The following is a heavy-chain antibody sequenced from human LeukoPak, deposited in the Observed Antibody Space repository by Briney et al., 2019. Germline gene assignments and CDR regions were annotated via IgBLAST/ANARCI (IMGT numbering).Heavy chain of an antibody. D-gene: IGHD4/OR15-4a*01. V-gene: IGHV3-30-3*01. J-gene: IGHJ4*02. Sequence: GGSLRLSCAASGFTFSSYAMHWVRQAPGKGLEWVAVISYDGSNKYYADSVKGRFTISRDNSKNTLYLQMNSLRAEDTAVYYCARESDVWWPRRYFDYWGQGTLVTVSS. CDR1: GFTFSSYA. CDR2: ISYDGSNK. CDR3: ARESDVWWPRRYFDY.